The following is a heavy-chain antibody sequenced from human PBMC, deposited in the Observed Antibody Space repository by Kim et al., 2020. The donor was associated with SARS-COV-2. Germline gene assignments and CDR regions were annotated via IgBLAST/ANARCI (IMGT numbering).Heavy chain of an antibody. V-gene: IGHV3-33*01. J-gene: IGHJ4*02. CDR3: ARDTSSWYYFDY. D-gene: IGHD6-13*01. Sequence: YYADSVKGRFTISRDNSKDTLYLQMNSLRAEDTAIYYCARDTSSWYYFDYWGQGTLVTVSS.